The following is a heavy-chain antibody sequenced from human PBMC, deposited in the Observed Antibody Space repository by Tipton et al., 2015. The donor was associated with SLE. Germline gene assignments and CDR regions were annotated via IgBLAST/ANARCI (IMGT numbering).Heavy chain of an antibody. CDR1: GGSFSGYY. Sequence: TLSLTCAVYGGSFSGYYWSWIRQPPGKGLEWIGEINHSGSTNYKPSLKSRVTISVDTSKNQFSLKLSSVTAADTAVYYCARAEGSWDAFDIWGQGTMVTVSS. D-gene: IGHD2-15*01. J-gene: IGHJ3*02. CDR2: INHSGST. CDR3: ARAEGSWDAFDI. V-gene: IGHV4-34*01.